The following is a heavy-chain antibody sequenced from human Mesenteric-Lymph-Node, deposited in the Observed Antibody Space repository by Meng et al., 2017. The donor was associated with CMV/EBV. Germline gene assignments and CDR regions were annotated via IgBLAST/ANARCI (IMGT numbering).Heavy chain of an antibody. V-gene: IGHV4-4*02. D-gene: IGHD3-22*01. Sequence: GSLRLSCGVAGGSISSSNWWSGGRQPPGKGREWIGEIYQSGSTNYNPSLKSRVTISIDKSKNQFSLKLSSVIAADTAVYYCARANYDSSGYVILYYFDYWGQGTLVTVSS. CDR3: ARANYDSSGYVILYYFDY. CDR1: GGSISSSNW. CDR2: IYQSGST. J-gene: IGHJ4*02.